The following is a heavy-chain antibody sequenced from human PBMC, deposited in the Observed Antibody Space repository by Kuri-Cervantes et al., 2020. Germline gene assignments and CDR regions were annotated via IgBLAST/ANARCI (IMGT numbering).Heavy chain of an antibody. CDR1: GGSITSHS. V-gene: IGHV4-59*08. J-gene: IGHJ6*02. Sequence: ESLKISCTVSGGSITSHSWNWIRQPPGKGLEWIAYIYYSGSTNYNPSLKSRVTMSVDTSKNQFSLKLSSVTAADTAVYYCADYNLYYYGMDVWGQGTTVTVSS. D-gene: IGHD1-1*01. CDR3: ADYNLYYYGMDV. CDR2: IYYSGST.